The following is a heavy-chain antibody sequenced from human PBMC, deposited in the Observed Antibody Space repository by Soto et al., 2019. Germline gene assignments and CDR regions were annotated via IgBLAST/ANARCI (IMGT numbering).Heavy chain of an antibody. CDR2: VYYSGRT. D-gene: IGHD3-10*01. CDR3: ARVRDPSLALSPRFAP. Sequence: QVQLQESGPGLVKPSQTLSLTCTVSGGSISSGGYYWSWIRQHPGKGLEWIGHVYYSGRTYYNPSLRGRVTIPGDTSKNHFSLKLTPVTAAAPAVYSCARVRDPSLALSPRFAPWGQGTLVTVSS. V-gene: IGHV4-31*03. CDR1: GGSISSGGYY. J-gene: IGHJ5*02.